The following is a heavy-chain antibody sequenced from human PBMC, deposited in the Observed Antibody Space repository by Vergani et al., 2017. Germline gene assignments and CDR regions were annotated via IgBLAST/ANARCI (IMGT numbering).Heavy chain of an antibody. V-gene: IGHV3-30*18. D-gene: IGHD3-10*01. CDR2: ISYDGSKK. J-gene: IGHJ6*03. CDR3: AKAGSVTSGSLQYNFYMDV. Sequence: QVQLAESGGGRVQPGRSLRLSCAASGFSFSSHAIHWVRQAPGKGLEWVPVISYDGSKKYYADSVKGRFTISRDNSKNTLDLQMNSLRTQDTAVYYCAKAGSVTSGSLQYNFYMDVWGKGTTVTVS. CDR1: GFSFSSHA.